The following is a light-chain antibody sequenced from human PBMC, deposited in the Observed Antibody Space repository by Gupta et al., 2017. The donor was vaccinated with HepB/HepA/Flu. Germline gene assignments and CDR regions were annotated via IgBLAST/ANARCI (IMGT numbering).Light chain of an antibody. CDR3: QQYDTYSLT. CDR1: QSISIY. Sequence: DIQMTQSPSTLSASVGDRVTITCRASQSISIYLAWYQQKPGKAPNLLISKASTLESGVPSRFSGSGSGTEFTLTISSLQPDDFATYFCQQYDTYSLTFGGGTKVEIK. V-gene: IGKV1-5*03. J-gene: IGKJ4*01. CDR2: KAS.